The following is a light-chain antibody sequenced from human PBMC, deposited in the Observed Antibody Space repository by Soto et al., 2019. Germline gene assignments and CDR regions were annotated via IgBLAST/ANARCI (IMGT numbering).Light chain of an antibody. Sequence: EIVLTQSPGTLSLSPGERDTLSCRASQSVNSRHLVWYQQKPGQAPRLLTYGASSRVIGIPDRFSGSGSGTDFTLPITRLEPEDFALYYCQHYDNSLLTFGGGTQLEIK. CDR3: QHYDNSLLT. J-gene: IGKJ4*01. CDR1: QSVNSRH. CDR2: GAS. V-gene: IGKV3-20*01.